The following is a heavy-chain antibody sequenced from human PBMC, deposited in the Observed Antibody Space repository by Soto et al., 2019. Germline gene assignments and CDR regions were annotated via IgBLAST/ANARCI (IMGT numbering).Heavy chain of an antibody. J-gene: IGHJ6*02. CDR2: ISAYSGNT. D-gene: IGHD2-2*02. CDR1: GYTFTSYG. CDR3: ATEYCSSTSCYTDYYYGMDV. Sequence: AASVKVSCKASGYTFTSYGISWVRQAPGQGLEWMGWISAYSGNTNYAQKLQGRVTMTTDTSTSTAYMELRSLRSDDTAVYYCATEYCSSTSCYTDYYYGMDVWGQGTTVTVSS. V-gene: IGHV1-18*04.